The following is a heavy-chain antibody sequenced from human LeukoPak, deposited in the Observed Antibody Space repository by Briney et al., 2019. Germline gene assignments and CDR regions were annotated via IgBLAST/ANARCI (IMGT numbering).Heavy chain of an antibody. D-gene: IGHD3-3*01. CDR2: ISYDGSNK. CDR1: GFTFSSYA. Sequence: GGSLRLSCAASGFTFSSYAMHWVRQAPGKGLEWVAVISYDGSNKYYADSVKGRFTISRDNSKSTLYLQMNSLRAEDTAVYYCATLARRITVSSDYWGQGTLVTVSS. CDR3: ATLARRITVSSDY. V-gene: IGHV3-30-3*01. J-gene: IGHJ4*02.